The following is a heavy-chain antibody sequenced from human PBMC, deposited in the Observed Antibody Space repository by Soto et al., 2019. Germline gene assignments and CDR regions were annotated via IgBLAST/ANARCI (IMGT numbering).Heavy chain of an antibody. D-gene: IGHD3-10*01. CDR2: IYPGDSEA. V-gene: IGHV5-51*01. CDR3: ASHRATMVRGTGVWFDP. J-gene: IGHJ5*02. Sequence: GESLKSSCTGSGYSCTSYWIGWVRQMPGKGLEWMGIIYPGDSEARYSPSFQGQVTISADKSISTAYLQWSSLKASDTAMYSCASHRATMVRGTGVWFDPWGQGTLVTVSS. CDR1: GYSCTSYW.